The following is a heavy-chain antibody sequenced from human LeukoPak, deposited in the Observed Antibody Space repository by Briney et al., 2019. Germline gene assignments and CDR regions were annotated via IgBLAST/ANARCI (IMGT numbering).Heavy chain of an antibody. V-gene: IGHV4-4*07. CDR3: AREHKDYDGDGYYYDN. CDR1: GGSISNYY. J-gene: IGHJ4*02. CDR2: LYVGRNT. D-gene: IGHD3-22*01. Sequence: KTSETLSLTCTVSGGSISNYYWAWIRQPAGQGLEWIGRLYVGRNTDHNPSLKSRVTMSVDSSKNQFSLRLRSVTAADTAVYYCAREHKDYDGDGYYYDNWGQGTLVTASS.